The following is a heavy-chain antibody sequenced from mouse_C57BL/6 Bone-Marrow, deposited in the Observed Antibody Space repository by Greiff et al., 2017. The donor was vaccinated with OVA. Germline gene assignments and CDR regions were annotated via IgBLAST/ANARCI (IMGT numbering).Heavy chain of an antibody. CDR2: IRNKANGYTT. CDR1: GFTFTDYY. J-gene: IGHJ4*01. D-gene: IGHD1-1*01. Sequence: EVHLVESGGGLVQPGGSLSLSCAASGFTFTDYYMSWVRQPPGKALEWLGFIRNKANGYTTEYSASVKGRFTISRDNSQSILYLQMNALRAEDSATYYCASPPTTVVENYYAMDYWGQGTSVTVSS. CDR3: ASPPTTVVENYYAMDY. V-gene: IGHV7-3*01.